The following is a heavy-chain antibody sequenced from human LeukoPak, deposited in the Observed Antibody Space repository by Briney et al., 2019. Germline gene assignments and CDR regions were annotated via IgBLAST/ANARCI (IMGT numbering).Heavy chain of an antibody. CDR1: EFTFSNYA. D-gene: IGHD7-27*01. CDR2: ISGSGDNT. CDR3: AKVRKSWGPFDY. V-gene: IGHV3-23*01. Sequence: GGSLRLSCTASEFTFSNYAMNWVRQAPGKGLEWVAAISGSGDNTHYADSVRGRLIISRDSSKNTMYLLMNSLRDEDTAVYYCAKVRKSWGPFDYWGQGALVTVSS. J-gene: IGHJ4*02.